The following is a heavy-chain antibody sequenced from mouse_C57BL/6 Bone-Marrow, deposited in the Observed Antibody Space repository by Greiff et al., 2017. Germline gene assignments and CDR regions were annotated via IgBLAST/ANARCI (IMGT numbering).Heavy chain of an antibody. Sequence: QVQLKQSGPGLVAPSQSLSITCTVSGFSLTSYAISWVRQPPGKGLEWLGVIWPGGGTNYNSALKSRLSISKDNSKSQVFLNMNSLHTDDTARYYCARNYGNLDYWGQGTTLTVSS. D-gene: IGHD2-1*01. J-gene: IGHJ2*01. CDR2: IWPGGGT. CDR3: ARNYGNLDY. CDR1: GFSLTSYA. V-gene: IGHV2-9-1*01.